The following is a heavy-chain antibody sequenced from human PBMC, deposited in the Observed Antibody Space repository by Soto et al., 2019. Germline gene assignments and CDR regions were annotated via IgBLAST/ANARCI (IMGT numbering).Heavy chain of an antibody. Sequence: SETLSLTCTVSGAPVSTGAYYWGWVRQRPGRGLEWIGYVYESGYTYYNMSLKSRLTISLDRSNNQFSLGLTSVTAADTAVYYCVRALRNTGLVDHWFDPWGQGTLVTVSS. D-gene: IGHD5-18*01. J-gene: IGHJ5*02. CDR2: VYESGYT. CDR1: GAPVSTGAYY. CDR3: VRALRNTGLVDHWFDP. V-gene: IGHV4-31*03.